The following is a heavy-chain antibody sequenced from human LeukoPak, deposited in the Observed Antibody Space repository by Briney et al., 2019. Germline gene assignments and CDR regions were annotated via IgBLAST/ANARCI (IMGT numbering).Heavy chain of an antibody. CDR1: GFTFSSYW. CDR2: IKQDGSEK. J-gene: IGHJ6*03. D-gene: IGHD6-19*01. V-gene: IGHV3-7*01. Sequence: GGSQRLSCAASGFTFSSYWMSWVRQAPGKGLEWVANIKQDGSEKYYVDSVKGRFTISRDNAKNSLYLQMNSLRAEDTAVYYCARAYSSGWPYYYYYMDVWGKGTTVTVSS. CDR3: ARAYSSGWPYYYYYMDV.